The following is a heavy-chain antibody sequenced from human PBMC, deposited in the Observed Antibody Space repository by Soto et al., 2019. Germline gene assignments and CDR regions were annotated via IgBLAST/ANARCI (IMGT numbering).Heavy chain of an antibody. V-gene: IGHV1-18*01. CDR1: GYTFSDYA. Sequence: QVQLVQSGDEVKKPGASVKVSCQASGYTFSDYAISWVRQAPGQGLEWMGWISASTRNTDQAQNFQGRVIMTLDTSMDTAYMELRNLRSDDTAVYYCVRCYCSVGSCYACWHFDLWGRGTLVTVSS. CDR3: VRCYCSVGSCYACWHFDL. D-gene: IGHD2-15*01. CDR2: ISASTRNT. J-gene: IGHJ2*01.